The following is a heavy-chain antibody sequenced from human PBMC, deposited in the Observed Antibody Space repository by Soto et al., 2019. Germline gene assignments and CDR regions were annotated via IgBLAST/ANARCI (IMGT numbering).Heavy chain of an antibody. CDR1: GFTVSSNY. D-gene: IGHD4-17*01. V-gene: IGHV3-53*01. J-gene: IGHJ6*02. CDR3: AGDKTVENYYYGMDV. CDR2: IYSGGST. Sequence: LRLSCAASGFTVSSNYMSWVRQAPGKGLEWVSVIYSGGSTYYADSVKGRFTISRDNSKNTLYLQMNSLRAEDTAVYYCAGDKTVENYYYGMDVWGQGTTVTVSS.